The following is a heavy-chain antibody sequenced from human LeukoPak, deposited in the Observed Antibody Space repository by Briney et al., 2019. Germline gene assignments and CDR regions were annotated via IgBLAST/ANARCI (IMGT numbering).Heavy chain of an antibody. CDR1: GGSISSYY. CDR3: ARHGEWYCSSTSCYNSNWFDP. J-gene: IGHJ5*02. Sequence: TSETLSLTCTVSGGSISSYYWSWIRQPPGKGLEWIGYIYTSGSTNYNPSLKSRVTISVDTFENQFSLKLSSVTAADTAVYYCARHGEWYCSSTSCYNSNWFDPWGQGTLVTVSS. D-gene: IGHD2-2*02. V-gene: IGHV4-4*09. CDR2: IYTSGST.